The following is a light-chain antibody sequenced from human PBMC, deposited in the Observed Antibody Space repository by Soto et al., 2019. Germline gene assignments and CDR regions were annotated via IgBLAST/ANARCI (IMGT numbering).Light chain of an antibody. CDR2: EVS. Sequence: QSVLTQPASVSGSPGQSITISCTGTSSDVGGYNHVSWYQQHPGKAPKVMIYEVSYRPSGVSSRFSGSKSGNTASLTISGLQAEDEADYYCQPYNNWPLTFGGGTK. CDR1: SSDVGGYNH. J-gene: IGLJ2*01. CDR3: QPYNNWPLT. V-gene: IGLV2-14*01.